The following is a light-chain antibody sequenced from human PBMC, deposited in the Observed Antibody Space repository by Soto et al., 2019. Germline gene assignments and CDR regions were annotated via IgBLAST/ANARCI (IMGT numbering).Light chain of an antibody. Sequence: DIQLTQSPSSVSASIGDRVTISCRASQSIYKWLVWYQQKPGKAPKLLIYAASSLQSGVPSRFRGSGYGTEFTLAISSLQPEDSATYDCQQADSFPLTFGGGTEVAI. V-gene: IGKV1-12*01. CDR1: QSIYKW. CDR3: QQADSFPLT. J-gene: IGKJ4*02. CDR2: AAS.